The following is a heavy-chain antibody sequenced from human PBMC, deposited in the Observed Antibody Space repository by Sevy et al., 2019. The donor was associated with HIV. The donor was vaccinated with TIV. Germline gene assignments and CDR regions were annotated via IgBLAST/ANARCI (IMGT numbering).Heavy chain of an antibody. CDR2: INYSGIR. Sequence: GSLRLSCTVSGASISSSGYYWGWIRQPPGKGLEWIASINYSGIRFYHPSLKSRITISADTSKNQFSLDLNSVTAADTAIYYCAGPILTYNNGWSYYDYWGQGTVVTVSS. V-gene: IGHV4-39*01. D-gene: IGHD6-19*01. CDR1: GASISSSGYY. CDR3: AGPILTYNNGWSYYDY. J-gene: IGHJ4*02.